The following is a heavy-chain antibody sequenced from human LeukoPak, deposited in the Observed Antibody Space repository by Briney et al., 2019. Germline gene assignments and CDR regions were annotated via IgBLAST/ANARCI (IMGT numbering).Heavy chain of an antibody. CDR2: IYTSGST. V-gene: IGHV4-61*02. CDR1: GGSISSGGYY. D-gene: IGHD6-19*01. Sequence: SQTLSLTXTVSGGSISSGGYYWSWIRQPAGKGLEWIGRIYTSGSTDYNPALRSRVTISVDTSKNQFSLKLRFVTAADTAVYYCARGAYGSGLWGQGTLVTVSS. J-gene: IGHJ4*02. CDR3: ARGAYGSGL.